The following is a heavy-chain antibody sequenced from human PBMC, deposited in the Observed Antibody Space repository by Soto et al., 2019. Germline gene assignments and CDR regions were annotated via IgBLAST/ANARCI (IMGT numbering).Heavy chain of an antibody. CDR2: IWYDGSNK. CDR1: GFTFSSYG. V-gene: IGHV3-33*01. Sequence: GGSLRLSCAASGFTFSSYGMHWVRQAPGKGLEWVAVIWYDGSNKYYADSVKGRFTISRDNSKNTLYLQMNSLRAEDTAVYYCARSDCSSTSCTNWFDPWGQGTLVTVSS. J-gene: IGHJ5*02. D-gene: IGHD2-2*01. CDR3: ARSDCSSTSCTNWFDP.